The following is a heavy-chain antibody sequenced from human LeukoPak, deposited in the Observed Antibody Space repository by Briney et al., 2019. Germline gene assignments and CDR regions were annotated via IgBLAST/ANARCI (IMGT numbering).Heavy chain of an antibody. CDR3: ARRPGAGYSSSWYPMDYYFDY. V-gene: IGHV3-7*01. Sequence: GGSLRLSCAASGFTFGSSWMTWVRQAPGKGLEWVADIGQDGSAKNYVDSVKGRFTISRDNAKNSLYLQMNSLRAEDTAVYYCARRPGAGYSSSWYPMDYYFDYWGQGTLVTVSS. D-gene: IGHD6-13*01. CDR2: IGQDGSAK. CDR1: GFTFGSSW. J-gene: IGHJ4*02.